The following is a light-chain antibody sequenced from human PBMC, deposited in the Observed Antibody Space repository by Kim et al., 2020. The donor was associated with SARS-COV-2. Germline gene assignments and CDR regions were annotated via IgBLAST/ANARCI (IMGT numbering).Light chain of an antibody. Sequence: LSQGERATHSCRTRQSVGNFLAWYQERPGQAPRLRIYDAYIRASDIPARFSGSGSETDFILTISNLEPEDFAIYYCQQRYSWPLTFGGGTKVDIK. J-gene: IGKJ4*01. V-gene: IGKV3-11*01. CDR2: DAY. CDR3: QQRYSWPLT. CDR1: QSVGNF.